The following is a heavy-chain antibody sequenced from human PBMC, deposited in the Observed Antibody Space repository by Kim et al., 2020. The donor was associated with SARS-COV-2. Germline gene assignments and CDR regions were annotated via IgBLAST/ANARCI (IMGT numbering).Heavy chain of an antibody. J-gene: IGHJ5*02. CDR3: PRVLTDSQPYHNFYP. CDR2: FYGNGDA. D-gene: IGHD1-1*01. Sequence: GGSLRLSCEASGLSARDNFMTWVRQAPGKGLEWLSVFYGNGDAYYSDSVRGRFTVPRDHAQNTIYFYMESLTDGAPAPYFFPRVLTDSQPYHNFYPWGQG. V-gene: IGHV3-53*01. CDR1: GLSARDNF.